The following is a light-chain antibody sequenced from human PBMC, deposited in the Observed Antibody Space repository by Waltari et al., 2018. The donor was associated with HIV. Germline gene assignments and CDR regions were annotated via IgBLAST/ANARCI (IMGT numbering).Light chain of an antibody. J-gene: IGLJ2*01. Sequence: QSVLTQPPSVSGAPGQRVTISCPGSTSTIGAGYGVHWYQHLPGAAPKLLIYDINNRPSGVPDRFSGSKSGTSASLAITGLQVEDEGDYFCQSYDSSLNVIFGGGTKLTVL. CDR1: TSTIGAGYG. CDR2: DIN. CDR3: QSYDSSLNVI. V-gene: IGLV1-40*01.